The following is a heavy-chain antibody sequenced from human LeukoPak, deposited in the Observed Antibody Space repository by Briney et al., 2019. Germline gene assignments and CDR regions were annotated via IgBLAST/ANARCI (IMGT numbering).Heavy chain of an antibody. CDR3: ARVPGYSSGWYDY. CDR2: ISGSGGST. D-gene: IGHD6-19*01. CDR1: GFTFSSYA. V-gene: IGHV3-23*01. Sequence: GGSLRLSCAASGFTFSSYAMNWVRQAPGKGLEWVSGISGSGGSTYYADSVKGRFTISRDNSKNTLYLQMNSLRAEDTAVYYCARVPGYSSGWYDYWGQGTLVTVSS. J-gene: IGHJ4*02.